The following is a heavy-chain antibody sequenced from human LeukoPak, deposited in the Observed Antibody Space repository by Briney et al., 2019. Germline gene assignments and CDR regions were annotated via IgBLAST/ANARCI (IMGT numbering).Heavy chain of an antibody. CDR1: GYTFTGYY. CDR2: INPNSGGT. CDR3: ARDFDYDSSGYYSHFDY. V-gene: IGHV1-2*02. J-gene: IGHJ4*02. Sequence: ASVKVSCKASGYTFTGYYVHWVRQAPGQGLEWMGWINPNSGGTNYAQKFQGRVTMTRDTSISTAYMELSRLRSDDTAVYYCARDFDYDSSGYYSHFDYWGQGTLVTVSS. D-gene: IGHD3-22*01.